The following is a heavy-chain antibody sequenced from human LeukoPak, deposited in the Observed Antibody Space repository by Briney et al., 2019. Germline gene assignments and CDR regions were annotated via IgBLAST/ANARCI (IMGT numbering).Heavy chain of an antibody. J-gene: IGHJ4*02. CDR2: IYYSGST. D-gene: IGHD3-10*01. V-gene: IGHV4-39*01. Sequence: PSETLSLTCTVSGGSISSSSYYWGWIRQPPGKGLEWIGSIYYSGSTYYNPSLKSRVTISVDTSKNQFSLKLSSVTAADTAVYYCARHQRRSGGIGPTLVDYWGQGTLVTVSS. CDR1: GGSISSSSYY. CDR3: ARHQRRSGGIGPTLVDY.